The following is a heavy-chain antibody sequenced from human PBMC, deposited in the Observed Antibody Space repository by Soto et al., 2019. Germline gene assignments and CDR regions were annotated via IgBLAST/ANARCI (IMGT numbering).Heavy chain of an antibody. CDR3: TTELPTYYYDSSGYRFDY. CDR1: GFTFSNAW. V-gene: IGHV3-15*01. CDR2: IKSKTDGGTT. D-gene: IGHD3-22*01. J-gene: IGHJ4*02. Sequence: LRLSCAASGFTFSNAWMSWVRQAPGKGLEWVGRIKSKTDGGTTDYAAPVKGRFTISRDGSKNTLYLQMNSLKTEDTAVYYCTTELPTYYYDSSGYRFDYWGQGTLVTVSS.